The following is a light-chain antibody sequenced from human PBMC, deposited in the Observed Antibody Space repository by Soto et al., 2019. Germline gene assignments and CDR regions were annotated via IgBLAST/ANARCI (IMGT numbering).Light chain of an antibody. CDR2: GAS. CDR1: QSVANN. J-gene: IGKJ1*01. Sequence: DIVMTQSPATLSVSPGERATLSCRASQSVANNVAWYQQKPGQPPRLLLYGASTRAAGVPARFSGSGYGRQFSLTISSLQSEDFAIYHCQQHNNWAPWTFGQGTKVEV. CDR3: QQHNNWAPWT. V-gene: IGKV3-15*01.